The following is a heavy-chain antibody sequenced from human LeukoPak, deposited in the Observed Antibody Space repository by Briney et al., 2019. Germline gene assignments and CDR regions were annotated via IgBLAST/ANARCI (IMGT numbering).Heavy chain of an antibody. CDR2: INTNTGNP. D-gene: IGHD3-3*01. Sequence: ASVKVSCTASGYTFTSYAMNWVRQAPGQGLEWMGRINTNTGNPTYAQGFTGRFVFSLDTSVSTAYLQISSLKAEDTAVYYCARQDYDFWSGYYNWFDPWGQGTLVTVSS. J-gene: IGHJ5*02. CDR3: ARQDYDFWSGYYNWFDP. CDR1: GYTFTSYA. V-gene: IGHV7-4-1*02.